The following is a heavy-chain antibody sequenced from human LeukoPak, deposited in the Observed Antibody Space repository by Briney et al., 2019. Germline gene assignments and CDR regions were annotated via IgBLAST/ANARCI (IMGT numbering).Heavy chain of an antibody. CDR2: ISGSGGST. V-gene: IGHV3-23*01. D-gene: IGHD3-10*01. J-gene: IGHJ4*02. CDR3: AKGRTVRGVIALWY. Sequence: GSLRLSCAASGFTFSSYAMNWVRQAPGKGLEWVSSISGSGGSTYYAVSAKGRFTISRDNSKNTLYLQMNSLRAEDTAVYYCAKGRTVRGVIALWYWGQGTLVTVSS. CDR1: GFTFSSYA.